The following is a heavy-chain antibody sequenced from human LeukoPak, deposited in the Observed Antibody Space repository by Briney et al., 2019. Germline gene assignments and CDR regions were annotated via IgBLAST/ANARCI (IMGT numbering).Heavy chain of an antibody. D-gene: IGHD6-6*01. Sequence: PGGSLRLSCTASGFTFRNYWMSWVRQAPGKGLECVAYIKEDGSDKNYVDSVKGRFTISRDNAKSSLYLQMNSLRVEDTAVYYCVRGTRSNSFWGQGTQVIVSS. J-gene: IGHJ4*02. CDR3: VRGTRSNSF. V-gene: IGHV3-7*01. CDR2: IKEDGSDK. CDR1: GFTFRNYW.